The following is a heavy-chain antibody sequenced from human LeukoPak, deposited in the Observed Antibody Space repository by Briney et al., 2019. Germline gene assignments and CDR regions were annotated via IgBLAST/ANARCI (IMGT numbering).Heavy chain of an antibody. CDR1: GYTFTTYG. CDR2: ISAYKGNT. Sequence: ASVKVSCKASGYTFTTYGISWVRQAPGQGLEWMGWISAYKGNTNYAQKLQGRVTTTTETSTSTAYMELRSLRSDDTAVYYCARQHSSGYYSPHYYYGMDVWGQGTTVTVSS. V-gene: IGHV1-18*01. J-gene: IGHJ6*02. D-gene: IGHD3-22*01. CDR3: ARQHSSGYYSPHYYYGMDV.